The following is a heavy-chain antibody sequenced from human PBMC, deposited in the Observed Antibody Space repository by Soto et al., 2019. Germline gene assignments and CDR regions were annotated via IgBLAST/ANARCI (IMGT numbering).Heavy chain of an antibody. CDR3: TRYYYESSGYYVY. J-gene: IGHJ4*02. Sequence: GGSLRLSCTGSGFNFGNYALSRVRQAPGKGPEWVGFIRSEAYGGTTDYAASVKGRFIISRDDSKSIAYLEINSLQTDDTAVYYCTRYYYESSGYYVYWGQGTLVTVSS. CDR1: GFNFGNYA. D-gene: IGHD3-22*01. V-gene: IGHV3-49*04. CDR2: IRSEAYGGTT.